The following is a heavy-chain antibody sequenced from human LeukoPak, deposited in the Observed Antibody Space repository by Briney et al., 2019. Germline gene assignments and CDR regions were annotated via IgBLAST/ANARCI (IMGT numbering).Heavy chain of an antibody. J-gene: IGHJ4*02. CDR1: GGSISSGGYS. CDR2: IYHSGST. Sequence: PSETLSLTCAVSGGSISSGGYSWSWIRQPPGKGLEWIGYIYHSGSTYYNPSLKSRVTISVDRSKNQFSLKLSSVTAADTAVYYCARGPITFDYRGQGTLVTVSS. CDR3: ARGPITFDY. V-gene: IGHV4-30-2*01. D-gene: IGHD3-16*01.